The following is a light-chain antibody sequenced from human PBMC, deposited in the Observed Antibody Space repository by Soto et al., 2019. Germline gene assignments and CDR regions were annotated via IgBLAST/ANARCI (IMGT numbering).Light chain of an antibody. CDR3: SSYTSSSTLGV. V-gene: IGLV2-14*01. CDR2: EVS. Sequence: QSVLTQPASVPGSPGQSITISCTGTSSDVGGYNYVSWYQQHPGKAPKLMIYEVSNRPSGVSNRFSGSKSGNTASLTISGLQAEDEADYYCSSYTSSSTLGVFGGGTQLTVL. CDR1: SSDVGGYNY. J-gene: IGLJ2*01.